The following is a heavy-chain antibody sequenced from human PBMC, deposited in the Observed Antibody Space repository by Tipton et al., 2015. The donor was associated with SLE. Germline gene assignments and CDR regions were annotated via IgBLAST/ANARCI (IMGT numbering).Heavy chain of an antibody. D-gene: IGHD3-10*01. J-gene: IGHJ5*02. CDR3: ARVTELLWFGEARGWFDP. V-gene: IGHV4-39*07. CDR1: GGSIRSSSYH. Sequence: TLSLTCTASGGSIRSSSYHWGWIRQPPGKGLEWIGYIYHSGSTYYNPSLKSRVTISVDTSKNQFSLKLSSVTAADTAVYYCARVTELLWFGEARGWFDPWGQGTLVTVSS. CDR2: IYHSGST.